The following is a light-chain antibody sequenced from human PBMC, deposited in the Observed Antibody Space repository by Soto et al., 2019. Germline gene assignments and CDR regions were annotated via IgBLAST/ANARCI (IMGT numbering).Light chain of an antibody. J-gene: IGKJ1*01. CDR3: QQYNSYSPWT. CDR2: DAS. V-gene: IGKV1-5*01. CDR1: QSISSW. Sequence: DIQMTQSPSTLSASVGERVTITCRASQSISSWLAWYQQKPGKAPKLLXYDASSLESGVPSRFSGSGSGTEFTLTISSLQPDDFATYYCQQYNSYSPWTFGQGTKVDIK.